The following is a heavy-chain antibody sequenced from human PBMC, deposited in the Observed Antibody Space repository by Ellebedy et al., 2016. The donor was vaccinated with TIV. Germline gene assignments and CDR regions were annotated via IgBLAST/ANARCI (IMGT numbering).Heavy chain of an antibody. CDR1: GFTFSSYT. D-gene: IGHD5-24*01. V-gene: IGHV3-21*01. CDR2: ISGSSLNFI. CDR3: ARTRDLVATMVFDY. J-gene: IGHJ4*02. Sequence: GESLKISCAASGFTFSSYTMNWVRQAPGQGLEWVSSISGSSLNFIYYADSVKGRFTISRDNAKNSLYLQMNSLRAEDTAVYYCARTRDLVATMVFDYWGQGALVTVSP.